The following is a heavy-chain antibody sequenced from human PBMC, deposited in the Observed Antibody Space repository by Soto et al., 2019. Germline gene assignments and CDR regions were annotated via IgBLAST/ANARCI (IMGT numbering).Heavy chain of an antibody. CDR1: GGSFSGYY. CDR2: INHSGST. CDR3: ARGRDSSSWYEFDY. Sequence: QVQLQQWGAGLLKPSETLSLTCAVYGGSFSGYYWSWIRQPPGKGLEWIGEINHSGSTNYNPSLKSRVTISVDTSKNQFSLKLSSVTAADTAVYYCARGRDSSSWYEFDYWGQGTLVTVSS. V-gene: IGHV4-34*01. J-gene: IGHJ4*02. D-gene: IGHD6-13*01.